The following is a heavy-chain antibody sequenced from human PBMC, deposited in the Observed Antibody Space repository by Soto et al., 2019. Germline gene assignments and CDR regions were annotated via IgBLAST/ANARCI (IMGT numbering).Heavy chain of an antibody. J-gene: IGHJ4*02. CDR2: ISPDGGEI. CDR1: GFTFSNIW. Sequence: LAESGGGLVQPGGSLRLSCAASGFTFSNIWMSWVRRSPEKGPEWVASISPDGGEIYYVDSVKGRFSISRDNTRNSLYLQMNRLRAEDAAVYYCAKGPRWGQGTLVTVSS. CDR3: AKGPR. V-gene: IGHV3-7*01.